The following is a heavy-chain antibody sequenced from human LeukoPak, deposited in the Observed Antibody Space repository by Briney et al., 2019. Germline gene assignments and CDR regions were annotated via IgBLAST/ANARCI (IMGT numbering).Heavy chain of an antibody. Sequence: GGSLRLSCAASGFTFSDYYMSWIRQAPGEGLEWVSYISSSGSTIYYADSVKGRFTISRDNAKNSLYLQMNSLRAEDTAVYYCARDRQYYDSSTTYYYYYYMDVWGKGTTVTVFS. D-gene: IGHD3-22*01. V-gene: IGHV3-11*01. CDR1: GFTFSDYY. CDR2: ISSSGSTI. CDR3: ARDRQYYDSSTTYYYYYYMDV. J-gene: IGHJ6*03.